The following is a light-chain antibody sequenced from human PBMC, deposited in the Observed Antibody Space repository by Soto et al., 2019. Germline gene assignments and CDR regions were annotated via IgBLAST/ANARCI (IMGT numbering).Light chain of an antibody. CDR1: QSISSW. CDR2: DVS. Sequence: TQSPSTLSASVGDRVTITCRASQSISSWLAWYQRKPGKAPKLLIYDVSSLESGVPSRFSGSGSGTEFTLTISSLQPDDFATYYCQQYNIYSEAFGQGTKVAI. J-gene: IGKJ1*01. V-gene: IGKV1-5*01. CDR3: QQYNIYSEA.